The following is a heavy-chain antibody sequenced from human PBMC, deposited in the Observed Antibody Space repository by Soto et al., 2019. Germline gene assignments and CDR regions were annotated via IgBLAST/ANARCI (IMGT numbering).Heavy chain of an antibody. D-gene: IGHD3-16*01. V-gene: IGHV1-69*13. Sequence: SVKVSCKASGGTFSSYAISWVRQAPGQGQEWMGGIIPIFGTANYAQKFQGRVTITADESTSTAYMELSSLRSEDTVVYYCARGRLLWTRYYYYGMDVWGQGTTVTVSS. J-gene: IGHJ6*02. CDR3: ARGRLLWTRYYYYGMDV. CDR1: GGTFSSYA. CDR2: IIPIFGTA.